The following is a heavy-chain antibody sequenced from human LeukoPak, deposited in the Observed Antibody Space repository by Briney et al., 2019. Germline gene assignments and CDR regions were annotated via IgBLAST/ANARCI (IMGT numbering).Heavy chain of an antibody. D-gene: IGHD4-17*01. CDR1: GYTFTGYY. CDR3: AKNLGDGDYSLDAFDI. V-gene: IGHV1-2*02. CDR2: INPNSGGT. J-gene: IGHJ3*02. Sequence: ASVKVSCKASGYTFTGYYMHWVRQAPGQGLEWMGWINPNSGGTNYAQKFQGRVTMTRDTSISTAYMELSRLRSDDTAVYYCAKNLGDGDYSLDAFDIWGQGTTVTVSS.